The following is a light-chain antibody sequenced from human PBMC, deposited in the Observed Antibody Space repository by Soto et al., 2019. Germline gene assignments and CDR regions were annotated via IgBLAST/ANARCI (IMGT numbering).Light chain of an antibody. CDR1: QDVTNS. CDR2: DAS. V-gene: IGKV3-15*01. CDR3: QQYIRRPLS. J-gene: IGKJ5*01. Sequence: TQSPATLSLSPGQGVTLSCRAAQDVTNSVAWYQQKSGQAPRLLIYDASARASGVSARFSGSGSGTDFTLTISGLQAEDFAVYFCQQYIRRPLSFGQGTRLEIK.